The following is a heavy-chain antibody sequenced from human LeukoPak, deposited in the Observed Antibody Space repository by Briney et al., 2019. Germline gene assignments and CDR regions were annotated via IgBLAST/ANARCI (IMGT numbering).Heavy chain of an antibody. CDR1: GGTFSSYA. J-gene: IGHJ3*02. V-gene: IGHV1-69*13. Sequence: GASVKVSCKASGGTFSSYAISWVRQAPGQGLEWMGGIIPIFDTVNYAQKFQGRVTITADESTSTAYMELSSLRSEDTAVYYCAREIAAASIDAFDIWGQGTMVTVSS. CDR2: IIPIFDTV. D-gene: IGHD6-13*01. CDR3: AREIAAASIDAFDI.